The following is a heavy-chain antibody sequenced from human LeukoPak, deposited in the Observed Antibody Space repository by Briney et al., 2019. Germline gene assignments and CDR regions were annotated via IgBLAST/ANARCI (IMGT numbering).Heavy chain of an antibody. J-gene: IGHJ4*02. Sequence: GGSLRLSCAASGFTFSSYAMNWVRQAPGKGLEWVSCLSGSSDSTYYTYSVKGRFTISRDNSKNTLYLQMDSLRAEDMAVYYCAKASAAGCYSALDYWGQGSLVTVSS. CDR2: LSGSSDST. D-gene: IGHD2-15*01. CDR1: GFTFSSYA. CDR3: AKASAAGCYSALDY. V-gene: IGHV3-23*01.